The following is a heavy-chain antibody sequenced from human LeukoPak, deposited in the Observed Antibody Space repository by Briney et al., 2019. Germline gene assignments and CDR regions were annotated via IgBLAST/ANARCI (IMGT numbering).Heavy chain of an antibody. Sequence: AGSLRLSCAASGFTISSYAMHWVRQAPGKGLEWVAVISYDGSNKYYADSVKGRFTISRDNSKNTLYLQMNSLRAEDTAVYYCARDFSVADNKAYWGQGTLVTVSS. CDR3: ARDFSVADNKAY. J-gene: IGHJ4*02. D-gene: IGHD6-19*01. V-gene: IGHV3-30-3*01. CDR2: ISYDGSNK. CDR1: GFTISSYA.